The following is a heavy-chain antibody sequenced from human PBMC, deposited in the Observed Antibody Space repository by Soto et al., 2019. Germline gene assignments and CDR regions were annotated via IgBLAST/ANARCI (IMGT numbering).Heavy chain of an antibody. V-gene: IGHV1-2*02. Sequence: QVRLMLSGPEVRRPGASVTVSCKASGYTFTHYFIHWVRRAPGQGLEWMGYINPKSGDTHYSQTFRGRVSMTRDTSTDTANMGLSSLKSDYTAVYFCARVPGHKNSRGDFWGQGTPITVSS. CDR3: ARVPGHKNSRGDF. J-gene: IGHJ4*02. CDR1: GYTFTHYF. D-gene: IGHD1-7*01. CDR2: INPKSGDT.